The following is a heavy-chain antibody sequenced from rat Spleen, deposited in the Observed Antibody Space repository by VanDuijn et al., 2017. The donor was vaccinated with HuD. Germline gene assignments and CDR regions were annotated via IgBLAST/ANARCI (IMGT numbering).Heavy chain of an antibody. CDR3: ATEFGVPHYFDY. V-gene: IGHV5-29*01. CDR2: ISSDGRRN. D-gene: IGHD4-3*01. CDR1: GFTFSDYY. Sequence: EVQLVESDGGLVQPGRSLKLSCAASGFTFSDYYMAWVRQAPTKGLEWVATISSDGRRNYYRDSVKGRFTISRDNAKSTLYLQMDSLRSEDTATYYCATEFGVPHYFDYWGQGVMVTVSS. J-gene: IGHJ2*01.